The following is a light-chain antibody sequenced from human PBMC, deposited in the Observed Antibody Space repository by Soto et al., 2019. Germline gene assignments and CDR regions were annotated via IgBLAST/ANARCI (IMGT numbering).Light chain of an antibody. CDR3: QQYNTYPLT. CDR1: QSIITW. J-gene: IGKJ4*01. V-gene: IGKV1-5*03. CDR2: AAS. Sequence: DIQLTQSPSPLSASVGDRVTITCRASQSIITWLAWYQQRPGKAPNFLIYAASSLESGVPSRFSGSGSGTEFTLIISSLQPDDFGSYYCQQYNTYPLTFGGGTKVEI.